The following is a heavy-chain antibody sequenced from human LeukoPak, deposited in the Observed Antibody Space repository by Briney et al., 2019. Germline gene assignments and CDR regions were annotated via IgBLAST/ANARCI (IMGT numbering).Heavy chain of an antibody. CDR3: ARVGGYDPLSWFDP. CDR1: GGSISSGGYY. D-gene: IGHD5-12*01. Sequence: SQTLSLTCTVSGGSISSGGYYWSWIRQHPGKGLEWIGYIYYGGSTYYNPSLKSRVTISVDTSKNQFSLKLSSVTAADTAVYYCARVGGYDPLSWFDPWGQGTLVTVSS. J-gene: IGHJ5*02. V-gene: IGHV4-31*03. CDR2: IYYGGST.